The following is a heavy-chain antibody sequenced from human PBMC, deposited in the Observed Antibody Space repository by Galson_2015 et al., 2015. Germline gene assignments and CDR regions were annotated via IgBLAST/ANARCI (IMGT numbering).Heavy chain of an antibody. CDR1: GFPFSSYS. J-gene: IGHJ4*02. CDR2: ISGRSTFI. V-gene: IGHV3-21*01. Sequence: SLRLSCAASGFPFSSYSMNWVRQAPGKGLQWVSSISGRSTFIYYSDSVKGRFTISRDNAKNSLYLQMNSLRGDDTAVYYCTRQLVIGAGSPDSWGQGTLVAVSS. D-gene: IGHD1-1*01. CDR3: TRQLVIGAGSPDS.